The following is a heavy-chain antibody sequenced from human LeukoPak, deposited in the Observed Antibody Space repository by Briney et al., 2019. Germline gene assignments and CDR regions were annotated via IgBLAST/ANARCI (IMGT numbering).Heavy chain of an antibody. V-gene: IGHV1-2*02. D-gene: IGHD2-2*01. J-gene: IGHJ5*02. Sequence: ASVKVSCKASGNTFTGYYMHWVRQAPGQGLEWMGWINPNSGGTNYAQKFQGRVTMTRDTSISTAYMELSRLRSDDTAVYYCARGSTRATSWFDPWGQGTLVTVSS. CDR2: INPNSGGT. CDR1: GNTFTGYY. CDR3: ARGSTRATSWFDP.